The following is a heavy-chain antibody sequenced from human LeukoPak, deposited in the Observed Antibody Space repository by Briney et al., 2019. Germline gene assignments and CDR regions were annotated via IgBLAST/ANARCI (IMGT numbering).Heavy chain of an antibody. CDR3: ARVGWSGLEIN. CDR2: INHSGST. V-gene: IGHV4-34*01. CDR1: GGSFSGYY. D-gene: IGHD3-3*01. Sequence: PSETLSLTCAVYGGSFSGYYWGWIRQPPGKGLEWIGEINHSGSTNYNPSLKSRVTISVDTSKNQFSLKLSSVTAADTAVYYCARVGWSGLEINWGQGTLVTVSS. J-gene: IGHJ4*02.